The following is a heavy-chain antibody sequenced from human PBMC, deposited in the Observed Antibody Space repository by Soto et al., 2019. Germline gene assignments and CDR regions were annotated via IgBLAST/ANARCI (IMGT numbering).Heavy chain of an antibody. CDR1: GFTFSSYA. CDR2: ISGSGGST. D-gene: IGHD2-15*01. CDR3: AKDQCSGGSCYSVSY. J-gene: IGHJ4*02. Sequence: EVQLLESGGGLVQPGGSLRLSCAASGFTFSSYAMSWVRQAPGKGLEWVSAISGSGGSTYYADSVKGRFTISRDNSKNTLYLQMNRLRAEDTAVYYCAKDQCSGGSCYSVSYWGQGTLVTVSS. V-gene: IGHV3-23*01.